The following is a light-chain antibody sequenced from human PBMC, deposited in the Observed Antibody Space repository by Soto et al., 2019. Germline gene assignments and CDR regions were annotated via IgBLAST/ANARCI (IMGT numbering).Light chain of an antibody. V-gene: IGKV1-12*01. J-gene: IGKJ3*01. CDR3: QQTHTFPLT. Sequence: DIQMTQSPSSVSASVGDRVTITCRASQGVSNWLAWYQQKPGKAPNLLIYATSNLQSGVPSRFSGSGSGTYFTLTISSLHPEDFATYYCQQTHTFPLTFGHGTKVDIK. CDR1: QGVSNW. CDR2: ATS.